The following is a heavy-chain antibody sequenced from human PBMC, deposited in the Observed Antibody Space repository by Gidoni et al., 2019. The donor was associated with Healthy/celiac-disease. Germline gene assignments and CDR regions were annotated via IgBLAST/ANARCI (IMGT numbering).Heavy chain of an antibody. J-gene: IGHJ6*02. CDR2: IIPIFGTA. Sequence: QVQLVQSGAEVKKPGSSVKVSCKASGGTFSSYAISWVRQAPGQGLEWMGGIIPIFGTANYAQKFQGRVTITADESTSTAYMELSSLRSEDTAVYYCARGEGIVVVPAEYGMDVWGQGTTVTVSS. CDR1: GGTFSSYA. D-gene: IGHD2-2*01. CDR3: ARGEGIVVVPAEYGMDV. V-gene: IGHV1-69*01.